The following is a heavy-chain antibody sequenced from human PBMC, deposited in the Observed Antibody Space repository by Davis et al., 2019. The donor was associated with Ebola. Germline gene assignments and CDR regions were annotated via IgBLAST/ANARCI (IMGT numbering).Heavy chain of an antibody. V-gene: IGHV1-46*01. J-gene: IGHJ6*04. CDR2: INPSGGST. Sequence: AASVKVSCKASGYTFTSYDINWVRQATGQGLEWMGIINPSGGSTSYAQKFQGRVTMTRDTSTSTVYMELSSLRSEDTAVYYCAREEIVVVVAATLGYYYYGMDVWGKGTTVTVSS. D-gene: IGHD2-15*01. CDR3: AREEIVVVVAATLGYYYYGMDV. CDR1: GYTFTSYD.